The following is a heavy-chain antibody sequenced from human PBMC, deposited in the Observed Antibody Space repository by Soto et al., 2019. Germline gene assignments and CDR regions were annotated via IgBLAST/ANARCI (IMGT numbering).Heavy chain of an antibody. CDR1: GASISNGYYS. CDR2: IHSGGTT. V-gene: IGHV4-30-4*01. J-gene: IGHJ4*02. Sequence: QVQLQEPGPRLVEPSHTLSLTCTVSGASISNGYYSWSWIRQSPGTGLEWIGHIHSGGTTYSNPSLKSRITISVDMSKNQFSLKLSSLTAADTAVYCCARGPSGDKVDYWGQGTLVTVSS. D-gene: IGHD1-26*01. CDR3: ARGPSGDKVDY.